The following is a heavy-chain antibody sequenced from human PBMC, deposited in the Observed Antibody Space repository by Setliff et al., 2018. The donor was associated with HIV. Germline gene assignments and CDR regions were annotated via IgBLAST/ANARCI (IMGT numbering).Heavy chain of an antibody. CDR3: ARGHCSGTNCYGVDYYGMDV. CDR2: IYHSGST. D-gene: IGHD2-2*01. Sequence: SETLSLTCAVYGGSFSDYYWSWIRQPPGKGLEWIGEIYHSGSTNYNPSLKSRVTILVDKSKNQFSLKLTSVTAADTAVYYCARGHCSGTNCYGVDYYGMDVWGQGTTVTVSS. CDR1: GGSFSDYY. V-gene: IGHV4-34*01. J-gene: IGHJ6*02.